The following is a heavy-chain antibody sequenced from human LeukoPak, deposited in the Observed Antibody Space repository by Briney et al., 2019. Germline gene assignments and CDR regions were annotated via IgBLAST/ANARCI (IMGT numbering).Heavy chain of an antibody. CDR3: ARGLRDRQFYYYMDV. CDR2: INTNTGNP. CDR1: GYTFTSYA. J-gene: IGHJ6*03. D-gene: IGHD5-24*01. Sequence: ASVKVSCKASGYTFTSYAMNWVRQAPGQGLEWMGWINTNTGNPTYAQGFTGRFVFSLDTSVSTAYLQISSLKAEDTAVYYCARGLRDRQFYYYMDVWGKGTTVTVSS. V-gene: IGHV7-4-1*02.